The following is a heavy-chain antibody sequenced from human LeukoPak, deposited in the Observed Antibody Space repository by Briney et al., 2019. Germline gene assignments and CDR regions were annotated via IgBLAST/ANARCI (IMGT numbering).Heavy chain of an antibody. Sequence: PSETLSLTCTVSGGSISSYYWNWIRQPPGKGLEWIGSIYYNGDTYYNPSLKSRVIISADTSKNQFSLKLTSVTAADTAAYYCARGPNTAGNYRAFDLWGQGTKVTVSS. V-gene: IGHV4-39*07. CDR2: IYYNGDT. CDR1: GGSISSYY. CDR3: ARGPNTAGNYRAFDL. D-gene: IGHD4-11*01. J-gene: IGHJ3*01.